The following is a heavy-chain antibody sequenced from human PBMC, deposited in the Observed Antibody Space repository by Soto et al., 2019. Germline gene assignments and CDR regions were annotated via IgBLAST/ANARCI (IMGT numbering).Heavy chain of an antibody. CDR3: ARGLSIYSVVVPAAMVNWFDP. V-gene: IGHV4-34*01. CDR2: INHSGSA. Sequence: PSETLSLTCAVYGGSFSGYYWSWIRRPPGKGLEWIGEINHSGSANYNPSLKSRVTISVDTSKNQFSLKLSSVTAADTAVYYCARGLSIYSVVVPAAMVNWFDPWGQGTLVTVSS. D-gene: IGHD2-2*01. CDR1: GGSFSGYY. J-gene: IGHJ5*02.